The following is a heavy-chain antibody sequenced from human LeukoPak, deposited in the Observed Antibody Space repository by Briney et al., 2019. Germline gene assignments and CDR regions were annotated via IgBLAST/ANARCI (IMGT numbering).Heavy chain of an antibody. CDR1: GFTFSSTW. V-gene: IGHV3-7*01. Sequence: GGSLRLSCAASGFTFSSTWMSWVRQAPGKGLEWVGNIQPDGSEGYPVDSVKGRFTISRDNARNSLFLQMNSLRVEDTAVYYCAIGEFYYWGQGTLVTVSS. CDR2: IQPDGSEG. CDR3: AIGEFYY. D-gene: IGHD3-10*01. J-gene: IGHJ4*02.